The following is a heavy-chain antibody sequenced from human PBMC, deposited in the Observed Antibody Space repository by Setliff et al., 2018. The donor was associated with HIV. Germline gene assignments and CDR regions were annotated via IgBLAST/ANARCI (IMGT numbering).Heavy chain of an antibody. Sequence: ASVKVSCKASGYTFNTYGINWVRQAPGLGLEWMGWISPSGGSTSYAQKFQGRVTMTRDTSTSTVYMELSSLRSEDTAVYYCARAGQWLFPDAFDIWGQGTMVTVSS. CDR1: GYTFNTYG. V-gene: IGHV1-46*02. CDR2: ISPSGGST. D-gene: IGHD6-19*01. CDR3: ARAGQWLFPDAFDI. J-gene: IGHJ3*02.